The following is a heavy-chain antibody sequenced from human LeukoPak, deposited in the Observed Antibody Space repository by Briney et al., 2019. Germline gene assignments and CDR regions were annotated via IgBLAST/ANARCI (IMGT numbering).Heavy chain of an antibody. J-gene: IGHJ1*01. Sequence: GASVKVSCKASGYTFTSYSMHWVRQARGQGLEWMGIINPSGGSTNYAQKFQGRVTMTRDTSTSTVYMELSSLRSEDTAVYFCARAPYDSSGYTSFQHWGQGSLVPVSS. D-gene: IGHD3-22*01. CDR3: ARAPYDSSGYTSFQH. CDR1: GYTFTSYS. CDR2: INPSGGST. V-gene: IGHV1-46*01.